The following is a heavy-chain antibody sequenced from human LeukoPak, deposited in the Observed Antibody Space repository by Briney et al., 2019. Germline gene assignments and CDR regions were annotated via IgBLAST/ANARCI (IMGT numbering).Heavy chain of an antibody. J-gene: IGHJ5*02. CDR2: IIPIFGTA. D-gene: IGHD2-2*02. CDR3: ARVFAATIYCSSTSCYSYWFDP. V-gene: IGHV1-69*13. CDR1: GYTFTSYG. Sequence: ASVKVSCKASGYTFTSYGISWVRQAPGQGLEWMGAIIPIFGTANYAQKFQGRVTITADESTSTAYMELSSLRSEDTAVYYCARVFAATIYCSSTSCYSYWFDPWGQGTLVTVSS.